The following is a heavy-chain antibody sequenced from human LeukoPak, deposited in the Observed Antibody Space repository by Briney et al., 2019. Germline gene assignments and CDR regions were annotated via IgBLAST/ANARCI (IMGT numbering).Heavy chain of an antibody. CDR1: GFTFSSYS. CDR3: ARDQGGSSWYQTDY. V-gene: IGHV3-48*02. CDR2: ISSSSSTI. J-gene: IGHJ4*02. Sequence: PGGSLRLSCAASGFTFSSYSMNWVRQAPGKGLEWFSYISSSSSTIYYADSVKGRFTISRDNAKNSLYLQMNSLRDEDTAVYYCARDQGGSSWYQTDYWGQGTLVTVSS. D-gene: IGHD6-13*01.